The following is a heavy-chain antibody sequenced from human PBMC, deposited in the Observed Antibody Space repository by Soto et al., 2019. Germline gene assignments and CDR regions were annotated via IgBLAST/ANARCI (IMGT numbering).Heavy chain of an antibody. D-gene: IGHD3-16*02. Sequence: EVQLLESGGGLVQPGGSLRLSCAASGFTFSSYSMIWVRQAPGKGLEWVSAISGSGGSTYYADSVKCRFTISIDNSKNTLYLQMNSLRAEDTAVYYCAKDLNYVWGTSRYTEPGYWGQGTLVTVSS. CDR3: AKDLNYVWGTSRYTEPGY. CDR1: GFTFSSYS. J-gene: IGHJ4*02. CDR2: ISGSGGST. V-gene: IGHV3-23*01.